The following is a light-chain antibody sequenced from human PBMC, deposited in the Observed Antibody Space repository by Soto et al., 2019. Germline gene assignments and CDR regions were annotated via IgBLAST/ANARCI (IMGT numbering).Light chain of an antibody. V-gene: IGKV1-5*03. J-gene: IGKJ1*01. CDR2: KAS. Sequence: DIQMTQSPSTLSGSVGDRVTITCRASQTISSWLAWYQQKPGKAPKLLIYKASTLKSGVPSRFSGSGSGTEFTLTITSLQPDDFATYYCQHYNLYSIFGPGTKVEIK. CDR3: QHYNLYSI. CDR1: QTISSW.